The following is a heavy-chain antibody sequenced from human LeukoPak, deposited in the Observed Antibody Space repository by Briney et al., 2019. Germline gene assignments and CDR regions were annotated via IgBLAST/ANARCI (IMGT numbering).Heavy chain of an antibody. CDR3: AKERYGSGSYYFDY. CDR1: GFTFSSYA. J-gene: IGHJ4*02. D-gene: IGHD3-10*01. Sequence: GGSLRLSCAASGFTFSSYAMSWVRQAPGKGLEWVLAISGGGGSTYYADSVEGRFTISTDTSKNTLYTQMNSLRAEDTAVYYSAKERYGSGSYYFDYWGPGTLVTVSS. V-gene: IGHV3-23*01. CDR2: ISGGGGST.